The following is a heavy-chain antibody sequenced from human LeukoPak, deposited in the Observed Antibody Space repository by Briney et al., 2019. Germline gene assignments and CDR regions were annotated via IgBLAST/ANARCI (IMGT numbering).Heavy chain of an antibody. CDR3: ARQEYCSGGSCYTWFDP. D-gene: IGHD2-15*01. V-gene: IGHV5-51*01. CDR1: GYSINNYW. J-gene: IGHJ5*02. CDR2: IYPGDSDI. Sequence: GESLKISCKGSGYSINNYWIGWVRQMPGKGLEWMGIIYPGDSDIRYSPSFQGQVTISADKSISTAYLQWSSLKASDTAMYYCARQEYCSGGSCYTWFDPWGQGTLVTVYS.